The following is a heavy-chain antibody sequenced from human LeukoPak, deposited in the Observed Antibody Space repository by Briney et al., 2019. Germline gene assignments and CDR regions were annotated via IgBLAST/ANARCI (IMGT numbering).Heavy chain of an antibody. D-gene: IGHD3-22*01. J-gene: IGHJ6*02. CDR3: ARDDPHLLLPAYYCYGMDV. CDR1: GFTFSSYE. V-gene: IGHV3-48*03. CDR2: ISSSGSTI. Sequence: GGSLRLSCAASGFTFSSYEMNWVRQAPGKGLEWVSYISSSGSTIYYADSVKGRFTISRDNAKNSLYLQMNSLRAEDTAVYYCARDDPHLLLPAYYCYGMDVWGQGTTVTVSS.